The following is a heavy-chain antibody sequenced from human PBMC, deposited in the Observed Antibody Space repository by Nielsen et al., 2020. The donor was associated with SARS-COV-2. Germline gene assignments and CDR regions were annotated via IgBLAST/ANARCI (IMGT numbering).Heavy chain of an antibody. CDR3: ARGVWIREGMDV. D-gene: IGHD5-18*01. V-gene: IGHV4-34*01. CDR2: INHSGST. Sequence: SETLSLTCAVYGGSFSGYYWSWIRQPPGKGLEWIGEINHSGSTNYNPSLKSRVTISVDTSKNQFSLKLSSVTAADTAVYYCARGVWIREGMDVWGKGTTVTVSS. CDR1: GGSFSGYY. J-gene: IGHJ6*04.